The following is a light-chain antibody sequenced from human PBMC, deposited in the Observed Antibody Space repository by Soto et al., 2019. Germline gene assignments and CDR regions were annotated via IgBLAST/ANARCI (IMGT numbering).Light chain of an antibody. Sequence: CSLSASVGDRVTITCRASQGISSYLAWYQQKPGKAPKLLIYAASTLQSGVPSRFSGSGSGTDFTLTISSLEPEDFAVYYCQQYGSSGTFGQGTKVDI. CDR3: QQYGSSGT. CDR1: QGISSY. J-gene: IGKJ1*01. CDR2: AAS. V-gene: IGKV1-9*01.